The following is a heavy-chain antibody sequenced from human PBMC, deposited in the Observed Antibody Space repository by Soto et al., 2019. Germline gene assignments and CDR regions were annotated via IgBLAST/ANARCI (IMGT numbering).Heavy chain of an antibody. J-gene: IGHJ6*03. CDR3: ARLPVTSFGPNYYYMDV. V-gene: IGHV4-59*08. Sequence: SETLSLTCTVSGGSISSYYWSWIRQPPGKGLEWIGYIYYTGSTNYNPSLKSRVSISVDTSKNQFSLKLSSVTAADTAVYYCARLPVTSFGPNYYYMDVWGKGTTVTVSS. CDR2: IYYTGST. D-gene: IGHD4-17*01. CDR1: GGSISSYY.